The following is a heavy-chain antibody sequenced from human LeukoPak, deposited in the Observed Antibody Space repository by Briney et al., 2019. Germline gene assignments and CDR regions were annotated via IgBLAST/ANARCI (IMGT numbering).Heavy chain of an antibody. D-gene: IGHD3-3*01. CDR3: ARVLRFLEFPDY. J-gene: IGHJ4*02. V-gene: IGHV4-34*01. Sequence: SETLSLTCAVYGGSFSGYYWSWIRQPPGKGLEWIGEINHSGSTNYNPSLKSRVTISVDTSKNQFSLKLSSVTAADTAVYYCARVLRFLEFPDYWGQGTLVTVSS. CDR2: INHSGST. CDR1: GGSFSGYY.